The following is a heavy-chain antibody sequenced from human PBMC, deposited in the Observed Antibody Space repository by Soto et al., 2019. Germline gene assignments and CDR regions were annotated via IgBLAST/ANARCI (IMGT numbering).Heavy chain of an antibody. D-gene: IGHD5-18*01. J-gene: IGHJ6*02. CDR3: ARDSGYSYGPYYYYYGMDV. V-gene: IGHV4-59*01. CDR2: IYYSGST. Sequence: QVQLQESGPGLVKPSETLSLTCTVSGGSISSYYWSWIRQPPGKGLEWIGYIYYSGSTNYNPSLNSRVTISVDTSKNQFSLKLSSVTAADTAVYYCARDSGYSYGPYYYYYGMDVWGQGTTVTVSS. CDR1: GGSISSYY.